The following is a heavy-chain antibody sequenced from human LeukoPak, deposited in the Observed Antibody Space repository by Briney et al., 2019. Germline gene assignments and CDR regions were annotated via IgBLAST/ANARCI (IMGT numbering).Heavy chain of an antibody. CDR2: IYPGDSDT. J-gene: IGHJ4*02. Sequence: GESLKISCKPSGYNFAIYWIAWVRQMPGKGLEWVGVIYPGDSDTRYSPSFQGQVTISADKSISTAFLQWNSLKASDTAMYYCARQDGSELYYFDYWGQGTLVTVSS. CDR3: ARQDGSELYYFDY. V-gene: IGHV5-51*01. CDR1: GYNFAIYW. D-gene: IGHD3-10*01.